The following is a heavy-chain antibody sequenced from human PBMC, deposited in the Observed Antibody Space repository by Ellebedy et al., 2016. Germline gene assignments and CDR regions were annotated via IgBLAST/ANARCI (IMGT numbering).Heavy chain of an antibody. V-gene: IGHV1-18*01. CDR2: INGKDGDT. J-gene: IGHJ6*03. CDR3: ATSVPSSINPSTVLYYYYFASV. CDR1: GYIFKNYG. D-gene: IGHD2-2*01. Sequence: ASVKVSCXTSGYIFKNYGVSWVRQAPGQGLEWVGWINGKDGDTHYAQKFQGRVTMTADTSTTTGYMELRSLTSDDTAMYFCATSVPSSINPSTVLYYYYFASVWGKGTTVTVSS.